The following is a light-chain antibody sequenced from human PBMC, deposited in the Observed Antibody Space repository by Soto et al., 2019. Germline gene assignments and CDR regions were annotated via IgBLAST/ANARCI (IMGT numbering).Light chain of an antibody. Sequence: DIKMTQSPSSLSASVGDRVTITCRASQGISNYLAWYQQKPGKVPKLLIYAASTLQLGVPSRFSGSGSGTDFTLTISSLQPEDVATSYCQKHNSAPFTFGPGTKVDIK. J-gene: IGKJ3*01. CDR1: QGISNY. V-gene: IGKV1-27*01. CDR3: QKHNSAPFT. CDR2: AAS.